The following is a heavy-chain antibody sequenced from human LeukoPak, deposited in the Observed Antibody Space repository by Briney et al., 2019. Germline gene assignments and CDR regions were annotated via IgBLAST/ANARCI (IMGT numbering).Heavy chain of an antibody. V-gene: IGHV3-21*01. CDR3: ARVRVVTALGYFDY. D-gene: IGHD2-21*02. CDR1: GFTFSSYE. Sequence: PGGSLRLSCAASGFTFSSYEMNWVRQAPGKGLEWVSSISSSSSYIYYADSVKGRFTISRDNAKNSLYLQMNSLRAEDTAVYYCARVRVVTALGYFDYWGQGTLVTVSS. CDR2: ISSSSSYI. J-gene: IGHJ4*02.